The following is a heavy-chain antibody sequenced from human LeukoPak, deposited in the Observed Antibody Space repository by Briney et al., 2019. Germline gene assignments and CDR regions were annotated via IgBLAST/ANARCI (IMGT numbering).Heavy chain of an antibody. CDR1: GGSINSYY. V-gene: IGHV4-59*01. Sequence: PSETLSLTCTVSGGSINSYYWSWIRQPPGKGLEWIGYIYYSGSTNYNPSLRSRVTISLDTSKNQFSLKLSSVTAADTAVYYCARGSRITDWGQGTLVTVSS. CDR2: IYYSGST. D-gene: IGHD3-10*01. CDR3: ARGSRITD. J-gene: IGHJ4*02.